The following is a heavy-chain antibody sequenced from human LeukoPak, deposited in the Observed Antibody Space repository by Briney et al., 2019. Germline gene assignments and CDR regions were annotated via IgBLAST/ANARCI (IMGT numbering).Heavy chain of an antibody. CDR1: GGSYIGYY. V-gene: IGHV4-34*01. CDR2: INHSGST. D-gene: IGHD4-17*01. Sequence: SETLSLTCAVYGGSYIGYYWSWIRQPPGKGLEWIGEINHSGSTNYNPSLKSRVTISVDTSKNQFSLKLSSVTAADTAVYYCARGWVTTVPFDYWGQGTLVTVSS. J-gene: IGHJ4*02. CDR3: ARGWVTTVPFDY.